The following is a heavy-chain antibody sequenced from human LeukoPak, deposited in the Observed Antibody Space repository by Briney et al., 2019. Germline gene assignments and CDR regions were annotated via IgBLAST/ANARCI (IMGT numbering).Heavy chain of an antibody. CDR2: LYSGGST. Sequence: GGSLRLSCAASGFPVSSNYMSWVRQAPGKGLEGVSVLYSGGSTYYADSVMGRFTTSRDGSKNTLYLQMNSLRAEDTAVYYCAKDPGAVAAHYFDYWGQGTLVTVSS. CDR3: AKDPGAVAAHYFDY. J-gene: IGHJ4*02. V-gene: IGHV3-66*01. CDR1: GFPVSSNY. D-gene: IGHD6-19*01.